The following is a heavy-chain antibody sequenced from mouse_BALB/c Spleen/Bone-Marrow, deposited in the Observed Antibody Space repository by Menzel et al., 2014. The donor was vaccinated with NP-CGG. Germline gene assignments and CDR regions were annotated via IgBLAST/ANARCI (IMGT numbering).Heavy chain of an antibody. CDR3: ARRDGTYYFDY. CDR1: GFTFSSYT. D-gene: IGHD4-1*01. Sequence: EVMLVESGGGLVQPGGSLKLSCAVSGFTFSSYTMSWVRLTPEKRLEWVAYISNGGGNTYYADPVKGRFTISRDNAKNTLYLQMSSLKSEDTALYYCARRDGTYYFDYWGQGTTLTVSS. V-gene: IGHV5-12-2*01. J-gene: IGHJ2*01. CDR2: ISNGGGNT.